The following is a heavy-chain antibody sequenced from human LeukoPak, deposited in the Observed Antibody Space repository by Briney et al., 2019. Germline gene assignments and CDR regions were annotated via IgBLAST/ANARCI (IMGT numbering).Heavy chain of an antibody. CDR1: GYSFTGYY. D-gene: IGHD1-26*01. CDR2: INPNSGGT. CDR3: ARGAKWEPYYYYGMDV. Sequence: ASVKGSCKASGYSFTGYYMHWVPQAPGQGLEWMGWINPNSGGTNYAQKFQGRVTMARDTSISTAYMELSRLRSDDTAVYYCARGAKWEPYYYYGMDVWGQGTTVTVSS. V-gene: IGHV1-2*02. J-gene: IGHJ6*02.